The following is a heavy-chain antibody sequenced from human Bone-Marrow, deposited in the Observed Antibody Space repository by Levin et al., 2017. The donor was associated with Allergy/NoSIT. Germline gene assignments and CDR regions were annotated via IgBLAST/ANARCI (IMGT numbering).Heavy chain of an antibody. CDR3: ASPIVVVKCSVFDI. D-gene: IGHD2-21*01. CDR1: GFTFSDYY. Sequence: KAGGSLRLSCAASGFTFSDYYMSWIRQAPGKGLEWISYISSRGTTTHYADSVKGRFTISRDNAKNSLYLQLDSLRADDAAVYYCASPIVVVKCSVFDIWGQGTMVTVSS. J-gene: IGHJ3*02. V-gene: IGHV3-11*01. CDR2: ISSRGTTT.